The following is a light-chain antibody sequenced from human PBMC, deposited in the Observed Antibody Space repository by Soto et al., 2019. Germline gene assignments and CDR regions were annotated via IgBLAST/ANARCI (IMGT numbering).Light chain of an antibody. CDR2: GAS. Sequence: ETVMTQSPGTLSLSPGERATLSCRASQIVSSGYLAWYQQKPGQAPRPLIFGASNRATGIPDRFTGSGSGTDFTLTISRLEPEDFAVYYCQQYGISQNTFGQGTKLEIK. CDR3: QQYGISQNT. V-gene: IGKV3-20*01. CDR1: QIVSSGY. J-gene: IGKJ2*01.